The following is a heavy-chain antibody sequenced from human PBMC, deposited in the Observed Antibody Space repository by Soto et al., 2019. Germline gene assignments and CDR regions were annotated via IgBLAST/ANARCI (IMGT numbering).Heavy chain of an antibody. CDR2: INPNSGGT. J-gene: IGHJ6*02. CDR3: ARSGEEYATHLDYYYYYGMDV. D-gene: IGHD3-10*01. CDR1: GYTFTGYY. Sequence: QVQLVQSGAEVKKPGASVKVSCKASGYTFTGYYMHWVRQAPGQGLEWMGWINPNSGGTNYAQKFKGWVTMTRDTSISTAYMELSRLRSDDTAVYYCARSGEEYATHLDYYYYYGMDVWGQGTTVTVSS. V-gene: IGHV1-2*04.